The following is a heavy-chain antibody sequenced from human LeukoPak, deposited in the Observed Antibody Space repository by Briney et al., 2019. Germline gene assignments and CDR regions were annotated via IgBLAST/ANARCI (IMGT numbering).Heavy chain of an antibody. CDR2: ISGSGGST. V-gene: IGHV3-23*01. J-gene: IGHJ4*02. CDR3: AKGQTYFDY. CDR1: GFTFSIYG. Sequence: PGGSLRLSCAASGFTFSIYGMSWVRQAPGKGLEWVSGISGSGGSTYYADSVKGRFTISRDNSKNTLYLQMNSLRAEDTAVYYCAKGQTYFDYWGQGTLVTVSS.